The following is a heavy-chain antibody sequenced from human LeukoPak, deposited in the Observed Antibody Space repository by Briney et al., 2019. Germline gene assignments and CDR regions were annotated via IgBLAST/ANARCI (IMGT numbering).Heavy chain of an antibody. CDR2: INAGNGNT. D-gene: IGHD3-22*01. J-gene: IGHJ4*02. CDR1: GYTFTSYA. V-gene: IGHV1-3*01. Sequence: GASVKVSCTASGYTFTSYAMHWVRQAPGQRLEWMGWINAGNGNTKYSQKFQGRVTITRDTSASTAYMELSSLRSEDTAVYYCARGGYYYDSSRYFDYWGQGTLVTVSS. CDR3: ARGGYYYDSSRYFDY.